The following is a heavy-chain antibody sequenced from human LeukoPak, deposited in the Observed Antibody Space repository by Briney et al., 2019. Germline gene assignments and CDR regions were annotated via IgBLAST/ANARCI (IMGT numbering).Heavy chain of an antibody. V-gene: IGHV4-59*01. D-gene: IGHD3-22*01. CDR1: GGSISSYY. J-gene: IGHJ1*01. CDR3: ARGNHYYDSSAYLAWESFQQ. Sequence: SETLSLTCTVSGGSISSYYWSWIRQPPGKGLEWIGYIYYSGSTNYNPSLKSRVTISVDTSKNQFSLKLSSVTAADTAVYYCARGNHYYDSSAYLAWESFQQWGQGTLVTVSS. CDR2: IYYSGST.